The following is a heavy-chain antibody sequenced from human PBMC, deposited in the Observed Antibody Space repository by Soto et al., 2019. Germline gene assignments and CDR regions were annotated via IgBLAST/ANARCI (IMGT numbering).Heavy chain of an antibody. V-gene: IGHV1-69*01. CDR1: GGTFSSYA. J-gene: IGHJ4*02. CDR3: ARDKDGYSYGQRYFDY. Sequence: QVQLVQSGAEVKKPGSSVKVSCKASGGTFSSYAISWVRQAPGQGLEWMGGIIPIFGTANYAQKFQGIVTITADESTSTAYMELSSLRSEDTAVYYCARDKDGYSYGQRYFDYWGQGTLVTVSS. D-gene: IGHD5-18*01. CDR2: IIPIFGTA.